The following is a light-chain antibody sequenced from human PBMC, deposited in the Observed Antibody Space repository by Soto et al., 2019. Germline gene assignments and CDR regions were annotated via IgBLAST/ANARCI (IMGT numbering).Light chain of an antibody. CDR1: SSNIGAGYD. J-gene: IGLJ3*02. CDR3: QSYDSSLSGSV. V-gene: IGLV1-40*01. CDR2: GNS. Sequence: QSVLTQPPSVSGAPGQRVTISCTGSSSNIGAGYDVNWYQQLPGTAPKLLIYGNSHRPSGVPDRFSGSKSGTSASLAITGLQAEDEADYYCQSYDSSLSGSVFGGGTKVTVL.